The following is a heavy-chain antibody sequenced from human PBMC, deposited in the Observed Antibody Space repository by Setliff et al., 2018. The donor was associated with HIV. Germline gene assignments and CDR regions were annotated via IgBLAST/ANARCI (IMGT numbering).Heavy chain of an antibody. CDR2: RKEDGSEE. Sequence: PGGSLRLSCAASGFTFSSYLMSWVRQAPGKGPEWVANRKEDGSEEYYVDSVKGRFTISRDNSKNTVHLQMNSLTAEDTAIYYCAKPTSGLYPRAFDLWGQGTMVTVSS. J-gene: IGHJ3*01. V-gene: IGHV3-7*03. CDR3: AKPTSGLYPRAFDL. CDR1: GFTFSSYL. D-gene: IGHD1-26*01.